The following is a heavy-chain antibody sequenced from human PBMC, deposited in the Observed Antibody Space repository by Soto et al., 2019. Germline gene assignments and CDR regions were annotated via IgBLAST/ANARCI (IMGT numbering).Heavy chain of an antibody. Sequence: QVQLQQWGAGLLKPSETLSLTCAVYSGSFSGYYWTWIRQPPGKGLEWIGEINHRGSTNYNPSLKSRVTISLDTSKNQFSLNLSSVTAADTAVYYCARGGDPWGQGTLVTVSS. V-gene: IGHV4-34*01. CDR3: ARGGDP. J-gene: IGHJ5*02. CDR2: INHRGST. CDR1: SGSFSGYY.